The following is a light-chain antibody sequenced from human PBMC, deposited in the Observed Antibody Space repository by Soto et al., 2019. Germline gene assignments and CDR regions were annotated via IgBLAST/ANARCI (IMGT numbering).Light chain of an antibody. Sequence: QSVLTQPPSASGTPGQRVTISCYGSSSNIGGNYVYWYQQLPGTAPKLLIYRNNQRPSGVPDRFSGSKSGTSASLAISGLRSEDEADYYCVAWDDSLSGWVFGGGTKLTVL. CDR2: RNN. CDR1: SSNIGGNY. CDR3: VAWDDSLSGWV. V-gene: IGLV1-47*01. J-gene: IGLJ3*02.